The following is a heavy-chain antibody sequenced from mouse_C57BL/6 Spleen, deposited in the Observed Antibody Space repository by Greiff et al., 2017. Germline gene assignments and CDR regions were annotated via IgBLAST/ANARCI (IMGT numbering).Heavy chain of an antibody. D-gene: IGHD2-3*01. CDR3: ARRGDGPYYAMDY. Sequence: VKLMESGPGLVAPSQSLSITCTVSGFSLTSYAISWVRQPPGKGLEWLGVIWTGGGTNYNSAIKSRPSISKDNSKSQVFLKMNSLQTDDTARYYCARRGDGPYYAMDYWGQGTSVTVSS. CDR2: IWTGGGT. V-gene: IGHV2-9-1*01. CDR1: GFSLTSYA. J-gene: IGHJ4*01.